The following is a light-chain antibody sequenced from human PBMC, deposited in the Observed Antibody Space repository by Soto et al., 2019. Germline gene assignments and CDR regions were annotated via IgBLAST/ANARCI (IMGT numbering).Light chain of an antibody. CDR1: SSDIGSYNR. CDR2: EVT. V-gene: IGLV2-18*02. Sequence: QSVLTQPPSVSGSPGQSVTISCIGTSSDIGSYNRVSWYQQSPGTAPKLIVYEVTNRPSGVAGRFSGSKSGNTASLTISGLQAEDEADYHCTSYTTRTALVFGGGTKVTVL. CDR3: TSYTTRTALV. J-gene: IGLJ3*02.